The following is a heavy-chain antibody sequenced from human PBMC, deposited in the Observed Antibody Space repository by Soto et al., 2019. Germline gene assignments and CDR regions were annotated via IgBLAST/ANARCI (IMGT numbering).Heavy chain of an antibody. V-gene: IGHV4-4*07. J-gene: IGHJ4*02. CDR3: ARTVGAAYYFDF. CDR2: VWTSGST. Sequence: QVQLQESGPGLVKPSETLSLTCNVSGGSMSRYYWSWIRQPAGRGLEWIGRVWTSGSTNYNPSLKGRVTMSIDTSNNHFSLKLNSVTAADTAVYYCARTVGAAYYFDFWGQGTLVTDSS. D-gene: IGHD1-26*01. CDR1: GGSMSRYY.